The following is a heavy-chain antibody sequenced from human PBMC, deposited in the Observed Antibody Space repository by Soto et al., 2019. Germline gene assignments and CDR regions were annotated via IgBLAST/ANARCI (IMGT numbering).Heavy chain of an antibody. V-gene: IGHV3-74*01. D-gene: IGHD6-19*01. CDR2: INSDGSST. CDR3: ARRGAGFDI. CDR1: GFTFSNYW. J-gene: IGHJ3*02. Sequence: EVQLVESGGGLVQPGGSLTLSCAASGFTFSNYWMHWVRKAPGKGLGWVSRINSDGSSTTYADSVKGRFTISRDNAKNTLYLEMNSLRAEDTAVYYCARRGAGFDIWGQGTMVTVSS.